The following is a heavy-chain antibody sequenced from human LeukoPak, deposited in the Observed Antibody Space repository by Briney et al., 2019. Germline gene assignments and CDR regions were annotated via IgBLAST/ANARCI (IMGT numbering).Heavy chain of an antibody. J-gene: IGHJ4*02. Sequence: GGSLRLSCAASGFTLSSYDMHWVRQAPGKGLEWVAVISYDGSNKYYADSVKGRFTISRDNSKNTLFLQMNSLRAEDTAVYYCAKSGSSWTFDYWGQGTLVTVSS. CDR2: ISYDGSNK. D-gene: IGHD6-13*01. V-gene: IGHV3-30*18. CDR3: AKSGSSWTFDY. CDR1: GFTLSSYD.